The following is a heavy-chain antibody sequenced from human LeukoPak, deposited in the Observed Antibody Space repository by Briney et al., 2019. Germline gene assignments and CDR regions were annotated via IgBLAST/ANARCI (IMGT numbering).Heavy chain of an antibody. Sequence: GASLRPSCAASEFIFSNYAMSWVRQAPGKGLEWVSAITGSGGSTYYADSVKGRFTISRDNSKNTLYLQMNSLRAEDTAVYYCAKWGDYDVLTGYYVSDYWGQGTLVAVSS. D-gene: IGHD3-9*01. CDR1: EFIFSNYA. CDR2: ITGSGGST. CDR3: AKWGDYDVLTGYYVSDY. V-gene: IGHV3-23*01. J-gene: IGHJ4*02.